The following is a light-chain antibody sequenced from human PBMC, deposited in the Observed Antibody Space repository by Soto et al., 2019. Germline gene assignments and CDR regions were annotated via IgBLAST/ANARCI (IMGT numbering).Light chain of an antibody. J-gene: IGKJ4*01. CDR2: TAS. CDR3: QQTYNVPLT. V-gene: IGKV1-39*01. Sequence: DIQMTQSPSSLSASVGGRVTITCRATENINKYVSWYQHQPGKVPKLLIYTASSLQSGVPSRFSGSGSGTDFTLTISSLQPEDSATYYCQQTYNVPLTFGGGTKVDIK. CDR1: ENINKY.